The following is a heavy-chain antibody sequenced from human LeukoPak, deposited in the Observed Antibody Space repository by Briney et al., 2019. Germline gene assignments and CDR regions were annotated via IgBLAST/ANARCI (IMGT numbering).Heavy chain of an antibody. V-gene: IGHV3-48*03. CDR2: INTGGGTI. CDR1: GFTFSSYE. D-gene: IGHD4-11*01. CDR3: ARDQYHYYGLDV. Sequence: PGGSLRLPCAASGFTFSSYEMNWVRQAPGKGLEWVSYINTGGGTIYADSVKGRFTISRDNARNSLYLQMNSLRVEDTALYYCARDQYHYYGLDVWGQGTTVTVSS. J-gene: IGHJ6*02.